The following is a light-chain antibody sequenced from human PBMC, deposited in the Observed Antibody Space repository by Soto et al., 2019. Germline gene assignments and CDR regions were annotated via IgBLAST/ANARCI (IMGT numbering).Light chain of an antibody. Sequence: QSALTQSASVSGSPGQSITISCTGTSSDVGGYNYVSWYQQHPGKAPKLIIYDVSNRPSGVSTRFSGSKSGNTASLTISGLQAEDEADYFCSSYSSTNSWVFGGATKVTVL. V-gene: IGLV2-14*01. CDR3: SSYSSTNSWV. CDR2: DVS. CDR1: SSDVGGYNY. J-gene: IGLJ3*02.